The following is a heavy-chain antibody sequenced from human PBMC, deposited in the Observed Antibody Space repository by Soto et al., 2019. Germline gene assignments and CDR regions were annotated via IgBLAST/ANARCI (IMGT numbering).Heavy chain of an antibody. V-gene: IGHV4-39*01. Sequence: PSETLSLTCTVSGGSISSSSYYWGWIRQPPGKGLEWIGSIYYSGSTYYSPSLKSRVTISVDTSKNQFSLKLSSVTAADTAVYYCARHVRRAKASSRSWFDPWGQGTLVTVSS. CDR3: ARHVRRAKASSRSWFDP. D-gene: IGHD3-10*01. CDR2: IYYSGST. J-gene: IGHJ5*02. CDR1: GGSISSSSYY.